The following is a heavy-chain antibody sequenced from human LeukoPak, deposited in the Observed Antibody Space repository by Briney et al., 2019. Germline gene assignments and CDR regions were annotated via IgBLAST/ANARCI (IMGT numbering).Heavy chain of an antibody. Sequence: GGSLRLSCAASGFTFSSYAMHWVRQAPGKGLEWVAVISYDGSNKYYADSVKGRFTISRGNSKNTLYLQMNSLRAEDTAVYYCAELGITMIGGVWGKGTTVTVSS. V-gene: IGHV3-30*04. CDR2: ISYDGSNK. CDR3: AELGITMIGGV. J-gene: IGHJ6*04. CDR1: GFTFSSYA. D-gene: IGHD3-10*02.